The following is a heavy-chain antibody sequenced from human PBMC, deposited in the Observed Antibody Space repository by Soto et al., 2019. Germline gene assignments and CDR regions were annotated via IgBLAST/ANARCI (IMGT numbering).Heavy chain of an antibody. V-gene: IGHV3-74*01. CDR3: ARGDGYNTFDY. CDR2: INSDGSST. Sequence: EVQLVESGGGLVQPGGSMRLSCAASGFTFSSYWMHWVRQAPGKGLVWVSRINSDGSSTSYVDSVKGRFTISRDNAKNTLYVQMNSLRAEDTAVYYCARGDGYNTFDYWGQGTLVTVSS. CDR1: GFTFSSYW. D-gene: IGHD5-12*01. J-gene: IGHJ4*02.